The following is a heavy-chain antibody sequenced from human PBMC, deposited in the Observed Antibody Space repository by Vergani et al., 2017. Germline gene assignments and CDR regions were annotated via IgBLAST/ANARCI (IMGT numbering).Heavy chain of an antibody. J-gene: IGHJ4*02. D-gene: IGHD4-17*01. Sequence: EVQLLESGGGLVQPGGSLRLSCAASGFTFSSYDMSWVRQAPGKGLEWVSAISSSGGSTYYADSVKGRFTISRDNSKNTLYLEMNSLRAEDTAVYYCAKSAATVTTFDNYFDYWGQGTLVTVSS. CDR2: ISSSGGST. CDR1: GFTFSSYD. V-gene: IGHV3-23*01. CDR3: AKSAATVTTFDNYFDY.